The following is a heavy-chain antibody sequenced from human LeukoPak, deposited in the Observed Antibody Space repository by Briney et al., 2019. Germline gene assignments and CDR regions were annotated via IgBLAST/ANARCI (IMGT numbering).Heavy chain of an antibody. CDR1: GGTFSSYA. J-gene: IGHJ4*02. CDR3: ARALVGAAADY. Sequence: EASVKASCKASGGTFSSYAISWVRQAPGQGLEWMGGIIPIFGTANYAQKFQGRVTITADESTSTAYMELSSLRSEDTAVYYCARALVGAAADYWGQGTLVTVSS. CDR2: IIPIFGTA. V-gene: IGHV1-69*01. D-gene: IGHD1-26*01.